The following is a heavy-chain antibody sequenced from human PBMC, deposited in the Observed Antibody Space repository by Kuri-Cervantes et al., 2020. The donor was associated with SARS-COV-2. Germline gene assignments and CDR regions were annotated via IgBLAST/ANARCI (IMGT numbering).Heavy chain of an antibody. D-gene: IGHD6-6*01. CDR3: ARHRRWGSIVARPGYFDY. CDR1: GGSISSGGYF. CDR2: IFYSGT. J-gene: IGHJ4*02. Sequence: SETLSLTCSVSGGSISSGGYFWTWIRQHPGKGLEWIGNIFYSGTYYNPSLKSRVTMSVDTSKNQFSLNLSSVTAADTAVYYCARHRRWGSIVARPGYFDYWGQGTLVTVSS. V-gene: IGHV4-31*03.